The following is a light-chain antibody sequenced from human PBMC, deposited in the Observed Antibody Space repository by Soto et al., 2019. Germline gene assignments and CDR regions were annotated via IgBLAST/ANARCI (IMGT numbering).Light chain of an antibody. CDR3: QQSYSTRRS. V-gene: IGKV1-39*01. Sequence: DIQMTQSPSSLSASVGDRVTITCRASQSISSYLNWYQQKPGKAPKLLIYAASSLQSGVPSRFSGSGSGTDVTLTISRLQPEDFATYYCQQSYSTRRSFGPGTKGDIK. CDR2: AAS. J-gene: IGKJ3*01. CDR1: QSISSY.